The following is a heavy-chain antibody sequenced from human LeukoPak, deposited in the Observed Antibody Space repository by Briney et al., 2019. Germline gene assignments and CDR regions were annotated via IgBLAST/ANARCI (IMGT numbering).Heavy chain of an antibody. V-gene: IGHV1-69*04. CDR1: GGTFSSYA. D-gene: IGHD2-2*01. J-gene: IGHJ5*02. CDR2: MIPIFGRA. Sequence: SVKVSCKASGGTFSSYAISWVRQAPGQGLEWMGRMIPIFGRANYAQKFQGRVTITADKSTSTAYMELSSLRSEDTAVYYCASGSCSTSCYHLDWFDPWGQGTLVTVSS. CDR3: ASGSCSTSCYHLDWFDP.